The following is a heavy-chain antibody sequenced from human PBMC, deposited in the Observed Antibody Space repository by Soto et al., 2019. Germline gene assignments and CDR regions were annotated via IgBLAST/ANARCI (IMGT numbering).Heavy chain of an antibody. CDR1: GGSISSSKW. D-gene: IGHD4-17*01. CDR2: IYHSGST. CDR3: ASKDYADYGWFDP. J-gene: IGHJ5*02. V-gene: IGHV4-4*02. Sequence: QVQLQESGPGLVKPSGTLSLTCDVSGGSISSSKWWSWVRQPPGKGLEWIGEIYHSGSTNYNSSLKSRVTISVDKSKNQFSLKLRSVTAADTALYYCASKDYADYGWFDPWGQGTLVTVSS.